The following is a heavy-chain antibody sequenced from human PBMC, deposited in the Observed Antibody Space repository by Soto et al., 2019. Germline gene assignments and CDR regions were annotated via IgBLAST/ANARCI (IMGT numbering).Heavy chain of an antibody. CDR1: GFTFSSYS. D-gene: IGHD3-3*01. CDR3: ARGPRFGSFWSGPDY. CDR2: ISSSSSYI. J-gene: IGHJ4*02. V-gene: IGHV3-21*01. Sequence: PGGSMRLSCSASGFTFSSYSMNWVRQAPGKGLEWVSSISSSSSYIYYADSVKGRFTISRDNAKNSLYLQMNSLRAEDTAVYYCARGPRFGSFWSGPDYWGQGTLVTVS.